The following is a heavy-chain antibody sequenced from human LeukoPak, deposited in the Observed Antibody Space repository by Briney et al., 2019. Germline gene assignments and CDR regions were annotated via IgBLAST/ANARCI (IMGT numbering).Heavy chain of an antibody. CDR2: IYYSGST. CDR3: ARDQNVGYCSGGSCDYYYYGMDV. CDR1: GGSISSYY. J-gene: IGHJ6*02. D-gene: IGHD2-15*01. V-gene: IGHV4-59*01. Sequence: SETLSLTCTVSGGSISSYYWSWIRQPPGKGLEWIGYIYYSGSTNYNPSLKSRVTISVDTSKNQFSLKLSSVTAADTAVYYCARDQNVGYCSGGSCDYYYYGMDVWGQGTTVTVSS.